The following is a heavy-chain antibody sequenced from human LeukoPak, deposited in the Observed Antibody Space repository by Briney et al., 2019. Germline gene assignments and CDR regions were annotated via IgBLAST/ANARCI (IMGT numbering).Heavy chain of an antibody. CDR3: ARDNGEWRLNWFDH. CDR1: GFTVSSNY. D-gene: IGHD2-8*01. J-gene: IGHJ5*02. Sequence: GGSLRLSCAASGFTVSSNYMSWVRQAPGKGLEWVSVIYSDGRAFYADSVKGRFTISRDNSKNTLYLQMNSLRAEDTAVYYCARDNGEWRLNWFDHWGQGTLVTVSS. CDR2: IYSDGRA. V-gene: IGHV3-53*01.